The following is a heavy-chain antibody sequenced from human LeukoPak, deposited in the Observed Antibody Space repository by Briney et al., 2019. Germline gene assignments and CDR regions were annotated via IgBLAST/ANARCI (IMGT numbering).Heavy chain of an antibody. CDR3: AGYSSSWPIDY. V-gene: IGHV3-7*01. J-gene: IGHJ4*02. Sequence: PGGRLRLSCAASGFTFSSYGMSWVRQAPGKGLEWVANIKQDGSEKYYVHSVKGRFTISRDNAKNSLYLQMNSLRAEDTAVYYCAGYSSSWPIDYWGQGTLVTVSS. D-gene: IGHD6-13*01. CDR1: GFTFSSYG. CDR2: IKQDGSEK.